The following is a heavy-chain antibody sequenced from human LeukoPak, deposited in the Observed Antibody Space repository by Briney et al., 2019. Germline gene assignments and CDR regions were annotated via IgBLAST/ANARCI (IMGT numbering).Heavy chain of an antibody. V-gene: IGHV3-74*01. CDR3: AREDVVVTAASAFDI. D-gene: IGHD2-21*02. CDR2: INSDGSTT. J-gene: IGHJ3*02. Sequence: PGGSLRLSCAASGFTFSRHWMHWVRQAPGKGLVWVARINSDGSTTSHADSVKGRFTISRDNAKNTLYLQMNSLRAEDTAVYYCAREDVVVTAASAFDIWGQGTMVTVSS. CDR1: GFTFSRHW.